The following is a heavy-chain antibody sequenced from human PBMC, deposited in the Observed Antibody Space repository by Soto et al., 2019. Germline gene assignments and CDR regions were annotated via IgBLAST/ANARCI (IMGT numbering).Heavy chain of an antibody. V-gene: IGHV3-23*01. CDR1: GLSVSSNY. CDR2: ISGSGDST. Sequence: GGSLRLSCAASGLSVSSNYMSWVRQAPGKGLEWLSVISGSGDSTYYADSVKGRFTISRDNSKNTLYLQMNSLRTEDTAVYYCARRGPGTYFDYWGQGTLVTVSS. D-gene: IGHD6-13*01. CDR3: ARRGPGTYFDY. J-gene: IGHJ4*02.